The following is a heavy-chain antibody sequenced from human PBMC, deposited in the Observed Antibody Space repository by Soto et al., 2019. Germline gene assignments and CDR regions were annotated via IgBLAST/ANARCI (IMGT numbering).Heavy chain of an antibody. Sequence: HPGGSLRLSCAASGFTFSSYAMSWVRQAPGKGLEWVSAIIGSGGSTYYADSVKGRFTISRDNSKNTLYLQMNSLRADDTAVYYCAKFYFWSGYYTGEGSGVAFDIWGQGTMVTVSS. J-gene: IGHJ3*02. CDR2: IIGSGGST. CDR1: GFTFSSYA. CDR3: AKFYFWSGYYTGEGSGVAFDI. V-gene: IGHV3-23*01. D-gene: IGHD3-3*01.